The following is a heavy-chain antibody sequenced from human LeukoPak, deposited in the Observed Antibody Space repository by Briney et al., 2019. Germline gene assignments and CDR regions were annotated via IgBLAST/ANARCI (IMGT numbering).Heavy chain of an antibody. V-gene: IGHV3-23*01. CDR3: ARDLRNYYYYGMDV. Sequence: PGGSLRLSCAASGFTFSSYGMSWVRQAPGKGLEWVSAIGGRDNSTYYADSVKGRFTISRDNAKNSLYLQMNSLRAEDTAVYYCARDLRNYYYYGMDVWGQGTTVTVSS. J-gene: IGHJ6*02. D-gene: IGHD3-10*01. CDR2: IGGRDNST. CDR1: GFTFSSYG.